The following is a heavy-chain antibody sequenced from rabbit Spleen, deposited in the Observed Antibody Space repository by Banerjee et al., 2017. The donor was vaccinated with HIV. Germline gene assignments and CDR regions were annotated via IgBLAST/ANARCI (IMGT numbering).Heavy chain of an antibody. D-gene: IGHD2-1*01. CDR1: GFSFSAGYY. Sequence: QSLEESGGDLVKPGASLTLTCTASGFSFSAGYYMCWVRQAPGKGLEWIACIHGGSVNNIYYASWAKGRFTVSKTSSTTVTLQMTSLAAADTATYFCARGSATMTLVITGYYLSLWGPGTLVTVS. CDR2: IHGGSVNNI. J-gene: IGHJ4*01. V-gene: IGHV1S40*01. CDR3: ARGSATMTLVITGYYLSL.